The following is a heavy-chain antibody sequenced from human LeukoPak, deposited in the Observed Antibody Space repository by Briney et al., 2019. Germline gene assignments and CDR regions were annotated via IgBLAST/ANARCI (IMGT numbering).Heavy chain of an antibody. D-gene: IGHD1-14*01. V-gene: IGHV1-69*13. J-gene: IGHJ4*02. CDR1: GYTFTGYY. CDR2: IIPVFGTA. CDR3: ARGSGTLRMTPPFDY. Sequence: SVKVSCKASGYTFTGYYMHWVRQATGQGLEWMGGIIPVFGTANYAQKFQGRVTITADESTSTAYMELSSLRSEDTAVYYCARGSGTLRMTPPFDYWGQGILVTVSS.